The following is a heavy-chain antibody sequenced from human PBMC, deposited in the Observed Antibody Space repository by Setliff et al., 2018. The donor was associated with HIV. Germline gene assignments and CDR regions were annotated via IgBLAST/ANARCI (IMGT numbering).Heavy chain of an antibody. CDR1: AWSLSGYF. CDR2: INYVGVA. Sequence: KPSETLSLTCGVDAWSLSGYFWIWVRQSPGRGLEWIGEINYVGVANYNPSLKSRVTISIDTSKSQFSLKLSSVTSADTATYFCARGGAVTVLGIPSYYSFYGLDRWGQGTTVTVSS. CDR3: ARGGAVTVLGIPSYYSFYGLDR. D-gene: IGHD2-21*02. V-gene: IGHV4-34*01. J-gene: IGHJ6*02.